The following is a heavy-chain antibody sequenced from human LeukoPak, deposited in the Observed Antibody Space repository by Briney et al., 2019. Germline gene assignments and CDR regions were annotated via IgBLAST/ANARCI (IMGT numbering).Heavy chain of an antibody. V-gene: IGHV4-30-4*08. CDR1: GGSISSGDYY. CDR3: ASIKIDLGAYFDY. J-gene: IGHJ4*02. Sequence: SQTLSLTCTVSGGSISSGDYYWSWIRQPPGKGLEWIGYIYYSGSTYYNPSLKSRVTISVDTSKNQFSLKLSSVTAADTAVYYCASIKIDLGAYFDYWGQGTLVTVSS. CDR2: IYYSGST. D-gene: IGHD3-3*01.